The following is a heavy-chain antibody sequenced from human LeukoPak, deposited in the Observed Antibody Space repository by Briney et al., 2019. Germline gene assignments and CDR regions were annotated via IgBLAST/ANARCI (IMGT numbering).Heavy chain of an antibody. Sequence: GRSLRLSCAAAGLTFTNSWMAWVRQAPGKGREWVANIKQDGSTKHYADSLKGRFTISRDNPKNSLYLQMNSLRADDTAVYYCARDTDGSLDYWGQGILVTVAS. D-gene: IGHD1-26*01. CDR2: IKQDGSTK. J-gene: IGHJ4*02. V-gene: IGHV3-7*01. CDR3: ARDTDGSLDY. CDR1: GLTFTNSW.